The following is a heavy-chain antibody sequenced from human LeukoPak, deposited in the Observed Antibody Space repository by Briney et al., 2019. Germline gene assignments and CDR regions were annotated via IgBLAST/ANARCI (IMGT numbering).Heavy chain of an antibody. CDR2: ISYDGSNK. V-gene: IGHV3-30*18. Sequence: PGGSLRLSCAASGFTFSSYGMHWVRQAPGKGLEWVAVISYDGSNKYFADSVKGRFTISRDNSKNTLYLQMNSLRAEDTAVYYCAKDIYPVWGEMATIKDYWGQGTLVTVSS. CDR1: GFTFSSYG. J-gene: IGHJ4*02. CDR3: AKDIYPVWGEMATIKDY. D-gene: IGHD5-24*01.